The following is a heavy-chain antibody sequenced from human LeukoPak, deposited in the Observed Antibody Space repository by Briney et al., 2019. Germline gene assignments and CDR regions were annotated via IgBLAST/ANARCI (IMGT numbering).Heavy chain of an antibody. D-gene: IGHD2-21*01. Sequence: GGSLRLSCAAPASTFSTYWMTWVRQAPGKGLEWVANIKTDGSETHHVDSVRGRFTISRDNAKNSLYLQMNSLGVEDAGVYYCATNGHSHPNWGQGTLVSVSS. CDR3: ATNGHSHPN. J-gene: IGHJ4*02. CDR1: ASTFSTYW. V-gene: IGHV3-7*01. CDR2: IKTDGSET.